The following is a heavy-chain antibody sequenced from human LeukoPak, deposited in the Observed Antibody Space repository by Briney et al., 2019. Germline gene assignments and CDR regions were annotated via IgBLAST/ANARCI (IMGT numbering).Heavy chain of an antibody. CDR3: ARQWELLDYFDY. CDR2: ISAYNGNT. J-gene: IGHJ4*02. CDR1: GYTFTSYG. Sequence: ASVKVSCKASGYTFTSYGISWVRQAPGQGLEWMGWISAYNGNTNYAQKLQGRVTMTTDTSTSTAYMELRSLRSDDTAVYYCARQWELLDYFDYWAREPWSPSPQ. D-gene: IGHD1-26*01. V-gene: IGHV1-18*01.